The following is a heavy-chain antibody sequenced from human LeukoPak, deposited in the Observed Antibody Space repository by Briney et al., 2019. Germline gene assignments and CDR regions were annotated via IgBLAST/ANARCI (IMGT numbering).Heavy chain of an antibody. D-gene: IGHD6-13*01. CDR1: GFTFSSYS. V-gene: IGHV3-48*02. Sequence: GGSLRLSCAASGFTFSSYSMNWVRQAPGKGPEWVSYISGRSSAEYYADSVKGGFTISRDNAKNSLYLQMTSLRDEDTAVYYCARGGYSSTWYCEHWGQGTRVTVSS. CDR3: ARGGYSSTWYCEH. J-gene: IGHJ4*02. CDR2: ISGRSSAE.